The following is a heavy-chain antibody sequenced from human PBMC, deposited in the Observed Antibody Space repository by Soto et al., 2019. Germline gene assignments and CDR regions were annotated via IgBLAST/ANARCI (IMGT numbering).Heavy chain of an antibody. CDR3: ARVRDYYYYGMAV. J-gene: IGHJ6*02. V-gene: IGHV4-59*01. CDR2: IYYSGST. Sequence: SETLSLTCSVSGGSISSYYWSWIRQPPGKGLEWIGYIYYSGSTNYNPSLKSRVTISVDTSKNQFSLKLSSVTAADTAVYYCARVRDYYYYGMAVWGQGTTVTVSS. CDR1: GGSISSYY.